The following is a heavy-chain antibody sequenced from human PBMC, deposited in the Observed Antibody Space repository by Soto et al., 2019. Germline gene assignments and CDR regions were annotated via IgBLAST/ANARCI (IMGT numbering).Heavy chain of an antibody. CDR1: GFTFSSYS. CDR2: ISSSSSYI. Sequence: PGGSLRLSCAASGFTFSSYSMNWVRQAPGKGLEWVSSISSSSSYIYYADSVKGRFTISRDNAKNSLYLQMNSLRAEDTAVYYCARAPQRYYDILTGYYISFDCWGQGTLVTV. D-gene: IGHD3-9*01. V-gene: IGHV3-21*01. J-gene: IGHJ4*02. CDR3: ARAPQRYYDILTGYYISFDC.